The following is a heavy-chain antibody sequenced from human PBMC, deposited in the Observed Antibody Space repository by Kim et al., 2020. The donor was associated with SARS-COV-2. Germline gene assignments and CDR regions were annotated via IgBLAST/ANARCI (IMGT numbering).Heavy chain of an antibody. J-gene: IGHJ6*01. CDR1: GCTFSNYA. CDR2: TIVNIANA. CDR3: ARKRQACGVMSVGDDCGMD. V-gene: IGHV1-69*13. Sequence: SVKVSCKASGCTFSNYAISWVRQAPGQGLEWMGGTIVNIANANYAQKFQGRVTITADESTSTAYMELRSLRSDDTAVYYCARKRQACGVMSVGDDCGMD. D-gene: IGHD2-21*01.